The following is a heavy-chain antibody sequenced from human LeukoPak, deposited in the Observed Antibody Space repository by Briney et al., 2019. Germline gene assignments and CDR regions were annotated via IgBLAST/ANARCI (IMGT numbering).Heavy chain of an antibody. Sequence: PSETLSLTCAVYGGSFSGYYWSWIRQPPGKGLEWIGEINHSGSTNYNPSLKSRVTISVDTSKNQFSLKLSSVTAADTAVYYCARGAEQRLVMRIDYWGQGTLVTVSS. CDR3: ARGAEQRLVMRIDY. J-gene: IGHJ4*02. V-gene: IGHV4-34*01. CDR2: INHSGST. D-gene: IGHD6-13*01. CDR1: GGSFSGYY.